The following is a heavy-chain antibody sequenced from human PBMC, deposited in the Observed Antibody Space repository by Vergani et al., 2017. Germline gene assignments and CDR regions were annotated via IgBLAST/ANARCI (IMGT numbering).Heavy chain of an antibody. V-gene: IGHV3-9*01. J-gene: IGHJ2*01. CDR3: VKDIAESGNYWYFDL. CDR2: INWNRDSI. CDR1: GFTFDDYA. D-gene: IGHD6-13*01. Sequence: EVQLVESGGGLVQPGRSLRLSCAASGFTFDDYAMHWVRQAPGKGLEWVSGINWNRDSIAYADSVKGRFTISRDNAKNSLYLQMNSLRAEDTALYYCVKDIAESGNYWYFDLWGRGTLVTVSS.